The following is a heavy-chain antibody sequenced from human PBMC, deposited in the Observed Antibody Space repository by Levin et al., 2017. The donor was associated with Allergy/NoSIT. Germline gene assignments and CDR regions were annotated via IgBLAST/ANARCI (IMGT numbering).Heavy chain of an antibody. CDR1: GFTVSNKY. CDR3: ARDRGSGSYYADY. V-gene: IGHV3-66*01. D-gene: IGHD3-10*01. Sequence: GGSLRLSCAASGFTVSNKYMSWVRQPPGKGLEWVSVIYSGGSTYYADSVQGRFTISRDNSKNTLYLQMNSLRAEDTAVYYCARDRGSGSYYADYWGQGTLVTVSA. J-gene: IGHJ4*02. CDR2: IYSGGST.